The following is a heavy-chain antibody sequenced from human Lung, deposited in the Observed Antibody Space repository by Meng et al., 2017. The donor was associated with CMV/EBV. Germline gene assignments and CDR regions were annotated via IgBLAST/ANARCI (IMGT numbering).Heavy chain of an antibody. D-gene: IGHD3-10*01. J-gene: IGHJ5*02. CDR1: GGSISSGGYY. CDR2: IYYSGST. V-gene: IGHV4-31*03. CDR3: ARDRSSDWFDP. Sequence: PVSGGSISSGGYYWSWIRQHPGKGLEWIGYIYYSGSTYYNPSLKSRVTISVDTSKNQFSLKLSSVTAADTAVYYCARDRSSDWFDPWGQGTLVTVSS.